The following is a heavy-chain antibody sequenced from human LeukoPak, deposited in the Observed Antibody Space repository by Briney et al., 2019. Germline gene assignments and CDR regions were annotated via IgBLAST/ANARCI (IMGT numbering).Heavy chain of an antibody. CDR2: ISSSGSTI. Sequence: GGSLRLSCAASGFTFSSYEMNWVRQAPGKGLEWVSYISSSGSTIYHADSVKGRFTISRDNAKNTLYLQMNSLRAEDTAVYYCARDPGPSSITPRPLDVNWFDPWGQGTLVTVSS. J-gene: IGHJ5*02. CDR3: ARDPGPSSITPRPLDVNWFDP. D-gene: IGHD1-26*01. V-gene: IGHV3-48*03. CDR1: GFTFSSYE.